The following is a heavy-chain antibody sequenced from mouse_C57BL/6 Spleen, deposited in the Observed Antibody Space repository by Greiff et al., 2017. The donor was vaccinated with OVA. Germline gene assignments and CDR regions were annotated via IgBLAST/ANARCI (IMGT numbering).Heavy chain of an antibody. V-gene: IGHV1-58*01. D-gene: IGHD2-4*01. CDR3: ARSSYDYDGPAWFAY. J-gene: IGHJ3*01. Sequence: EVQLVESGAELVRPGSSVKMSCKTSGYTFTSYGINWVKQRPGQGLEWIGYIYIGNGYTEYNEKFKGKATLTSDTSSSTAYMQLSSLTSEDSAIYFCARSSYDYDGPAWFAYWGQGTLVTVSA. CDR1: GYTFTSYG. CDR2: IYIGNGYT.